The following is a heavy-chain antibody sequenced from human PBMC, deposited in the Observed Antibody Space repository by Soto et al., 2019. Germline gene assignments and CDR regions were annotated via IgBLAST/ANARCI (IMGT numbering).Heavy chain of an antibody. D-gene: IGHD2-2*01. CDR1: GFTFSSYW. V-gene: IGHV3-7*03. CDR3: ARERIVVVPAANGMDV. J-gene: IGHJ6*02. Sequence: GGSLRLACAASGFTFSSYWMSWVRQAPGKGLEWVANIEQDGSEKYYVDSVKGRFTISRDNAKNSLYLQMNSLRAEDTAVYYCARERIVVVPAANGMDVWGQGTTVTVSS. CDR2: IEQDGSEK.